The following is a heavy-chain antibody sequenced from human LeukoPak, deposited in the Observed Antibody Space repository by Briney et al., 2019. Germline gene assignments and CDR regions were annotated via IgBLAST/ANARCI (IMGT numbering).Heavy chain of an antibody. Sequence: PGGSLRLSCAASGFTFSSYWMSWVRQAPGKGLEWVANIKEDGSEKYYVDSVKGRFTISRDNAKNSLYLQMNSLRAEDTAVYYCAELGITMIGGVWGKGTTVTISS. CDR2: IKEDGSEK. V-gene: IGHV3-7*01. D-gene: IGHD3-10*02. CDR1: GFTFSSYW. CDR3: AELGITMIGGV. J-gene: IGHJ6*04.